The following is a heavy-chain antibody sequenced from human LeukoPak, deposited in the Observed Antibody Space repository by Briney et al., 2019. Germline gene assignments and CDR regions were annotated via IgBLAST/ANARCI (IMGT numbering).Heavy chain of an antibody. CDR1: GFTFSSYA. D-gene: IGHD3-16*02. Sequence: PGGSLRLSCAASGFTFSSYAMHWVRQAPGKGLEYVSAISSNGGSTYYANSVKGRFTISRDNSKNTLYLQMGSLRAEDMAVYYCARGLGELSLSSYYYYYYYMDVWGKGTTVTVSS. V-gene: IGHV3-64*01. CDR2: ISSNGGST. CDR3: ARGLGELSLSSYYYYYYYMDV. J-gene: IGHJ6*03.